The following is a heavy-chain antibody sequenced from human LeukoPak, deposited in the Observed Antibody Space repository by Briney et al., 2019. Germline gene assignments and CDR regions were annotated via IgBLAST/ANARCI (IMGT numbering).Heavy chain of an antibody. CDR2: IYYSWST. V-gene: IGHV4-59*12. Sequence: SETLSLTCTESALSIKSYYWRSIRQPPGKSVDTIWYIYYSWSTYDNPSLKSRVTISVATSKNQFSLKLSSVTAADTAVYYCARGLEIHWFDPWGQGTLVTVSS. CDR3: ARGLEIHWFDP. D-gene: IGHD4-11*01. J-gene: IGHJ5*02. CDR1: ALSIKSYY.